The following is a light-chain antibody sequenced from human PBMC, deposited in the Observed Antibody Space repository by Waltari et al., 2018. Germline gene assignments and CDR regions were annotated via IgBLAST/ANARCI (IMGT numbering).Light chain of an antibody. Sequence: QSALTQPASVSGSPGQSITISCTGTSSDVGGSNHVSCYQQTPGKAPKLLIYDVTNRPLGVSNRYSGSKSGNTASLTISGLQAEDEAVYYCSSYRTSSTFVFGPGTKVTVL. V-gene: IGLV2-14*01. CDR3: SSYRTSSTFV. CDR2: DVT. J-gene: IGLJ1*01. CDR1: SSDVGGSNH.